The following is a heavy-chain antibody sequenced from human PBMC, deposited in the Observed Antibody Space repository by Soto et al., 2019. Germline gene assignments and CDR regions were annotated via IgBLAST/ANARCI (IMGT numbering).Heavy chain of an antibody. D-gene: IGHD6-13*01. CDR1: GGSISSGDYY. V-gene: IGHV4-30-4*01. CDR2: IYYSGST. CDR3: ARVMSVGIAAADALDY. J-gene: IGHJ4*02. Sequence: SYTLSLTCTVSGGSISSGDYYWSWIRQPPGKGLEWIGYIYYSGSTYYNPSLKSRVTISVDTSKNQFALKLSSVTAADTSVYYCARVMSVGIAAADALDYSGQSTLV.